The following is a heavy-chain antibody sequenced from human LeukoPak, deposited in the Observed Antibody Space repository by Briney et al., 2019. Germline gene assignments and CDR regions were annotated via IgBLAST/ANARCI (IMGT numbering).Heavy chain of an antibody. CDR1: EFTFSNYA. Sequence: GGSLRLSCAASEFTFSNYAMSWVRQAPGKGLEWVSAISGGAGNTYYADSVKGRFTISRDNSKNTLYLQTNSLRAEDTAVYYCATKGAGTARYFDYWGQGTLVTVSS. J-gene: IGHJ4*02. V-gene: IGHV3-23*01. D-gene: IGHD6-19*01. CDR2: ISGGAGNT. CDR3: ATKGAGTARYFDY.